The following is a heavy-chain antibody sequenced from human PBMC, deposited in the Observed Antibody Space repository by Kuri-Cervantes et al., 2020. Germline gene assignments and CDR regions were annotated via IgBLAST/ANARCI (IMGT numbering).Heavy chain of an antibody. CDR3: TTSLEGYYFDY. J-gene: IGHJ4*02. D-gene: IGHD1-1*01. V-gene: IGHV3-15*01. Sequence: GGSLRLSCAASGFTFSNAWMSWVRQAPGKGLEWVGRIKSKTDGGTTDYAAPVKGRFSISRDDSKNTLYLQMNSLKTEDTAVYYCTTSLEGYYFDYWGQGTLVTVSS. CDR1: GFTFSNAW. CDR2: IKSKTDGGTT.